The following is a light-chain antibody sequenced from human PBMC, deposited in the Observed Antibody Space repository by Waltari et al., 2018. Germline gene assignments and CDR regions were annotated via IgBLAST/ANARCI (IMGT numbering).Light chain of an antibody. CDR1: ILSKEY. J-gene: IGLJ1*01. Sequence: SDELTQPPSVSVSPGQTARITCSGEILSKEYAYWYQHKPGQAPVLVIYKDSERPSGIPDRFSGSSSGTTVTLTFSAVQAEDEAAYYCQSTDASETFVFGTGTTVTVL. CDR2: KDS. CDR3: QSTDASETFV. V-gene: IGLV3-25*03.